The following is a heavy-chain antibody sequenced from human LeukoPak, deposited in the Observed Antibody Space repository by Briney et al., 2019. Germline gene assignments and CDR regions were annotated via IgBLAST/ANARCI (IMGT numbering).Heavy chain of an antibody. Sequence: ASVKVSCKASGYTFTGYYMHWVRQAPGQGLEWMGWINPNSGGTNYAQKFQGRVTMTRDTSISTAYMELSRLRSDDTAVYYCARDLGYCSSTSCYGRGDNWFDPWGQGTLVTVSS. CDR2: INPNSGGT. CDR1: GYTFTGYY. J-gene: IGHJ5*02. D-gene: IGHD2-2*01. CDR3: ARDLGYCSSTSCYGRGDNWFDP. V-gene: IGHV1-2*02.